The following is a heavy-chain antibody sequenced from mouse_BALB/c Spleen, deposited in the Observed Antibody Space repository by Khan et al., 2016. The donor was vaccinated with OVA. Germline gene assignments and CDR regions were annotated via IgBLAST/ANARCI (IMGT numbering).Heavy chain of an antibody. J-gene: IGHJ3*01. V-gene: IGHV3-2*02. CDR1: GYSITSDYA. D-gene: IGHD2-3*01. CDR2: ISYSGDT. CDR3: AMGRTY. Sequence: EVQLQESGPGLVKPSQSLSLTCTVTGYSITSDYAWNWIRQFPGNKLEWMGYISYSGDTSYNPFLKSRISVTRDTSKNQFFLQLNSVTTEDTATDYCAMGRTYWGQGTLVAVSA.